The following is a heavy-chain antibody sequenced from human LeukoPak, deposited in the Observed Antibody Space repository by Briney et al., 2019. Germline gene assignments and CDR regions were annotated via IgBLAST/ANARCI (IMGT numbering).Heavy chain of an antibody. J-gene: IGHJ3*02. D-gene: IGHD3-22*01. Sequence: SDTLSLTCTVSGGSMSISSFFWGWIRQPPGKGLEWIGSIYYSGSTYYNPSLKSRVTISVDTSKNQFSLKLSSVTAADTAVYYCARHRTYYYDSSGFHFDIWGQGTMVTVSS. CDR2: IYYSGST. CDR1: GGSMSISSFF. CDR3: ARHRTYYYDSSGFHFDI. V-gene: IGHV4-39*01.